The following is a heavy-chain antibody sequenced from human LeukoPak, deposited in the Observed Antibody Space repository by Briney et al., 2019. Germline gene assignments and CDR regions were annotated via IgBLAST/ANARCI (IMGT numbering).Heavy chain of an antibody. Sequence: PSETLSLTCTVTGGSISSYYWSWIRQPPGKGLEWIGYIYYTGSTNYNPSLKSRVTISIDTSKNQFSLKLNSVTAADTAVYYCARVGYYGSGSYYRDYFEYWGQGTLVTVSS. CDR3: ARVGYYGSGSYYRDYFEY. CDR1: GGSISSYY. D-gene: IGHD3-10*01. CDR2: IYYTGST. J-gene: IGHJ4*02. V-gene: IGHV4-59*01.